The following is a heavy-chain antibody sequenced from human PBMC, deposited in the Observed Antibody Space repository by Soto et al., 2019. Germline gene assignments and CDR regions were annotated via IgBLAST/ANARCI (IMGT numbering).Heavy chain of an antibody. Sequence: ASVKVSCKASGYTFTSYDINWVRQATGQGLEWMGWMNPNSGNTGYAQKFQGRVTMTRNTSISTAYMELSSLRSEDTAVYYCARASYYDFRSGSYGMDVWGQGPTLTVS. D-gene: IGHD3-3*01. CDR2: MNPNSGNT. CDR3: ARASYYDFRSGSYGMDV. J-gene: IGHJ6*02. CDR1: GYTFTSYD. V-gene: IGHV1-8*01.